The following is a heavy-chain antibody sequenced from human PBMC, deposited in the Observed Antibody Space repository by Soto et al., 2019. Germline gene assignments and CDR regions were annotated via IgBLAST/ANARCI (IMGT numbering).Heavy chain of an antibody. CDR1: GYTFTSYD. D-gene: IGHD6-13*01. CDR2: MNPNSGNT. CDR3: AREYSSSLYAGDYYYGMDV. V-gene: IGHV1-8*01. J-gene: IGHJ6*02. Sequence: QVQLVQSGAEVKKPGASVKVSCKASGYTFTSYDINWARQATGQGLEWMGWMNPNSGNTGYAQKFQGRVTMTRNTSISIAYMEMRRLRSEDTAVYYCAREYSSSLYAGDYYYGMDVWGQGTTVTVS.